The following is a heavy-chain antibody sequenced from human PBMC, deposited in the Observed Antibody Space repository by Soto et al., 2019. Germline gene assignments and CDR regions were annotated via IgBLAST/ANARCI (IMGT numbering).Heavy chain of an antibody. CDR2: ISAYSGST. D-gene: IGHD6-13*01. V-gene: IGHV1-18*01. CDR1: GYTFTSYG. J-gene: IGHJ5*02. CDR3: ARGSSTGPPHNWFDP. Sequence: ASVKVSCKASGYTFTSYGISWVRQAPGQGLEWMGWISAYSGSTNYNPSLKSRVTISVDTSKNQFSLKLSSVTAADTAVYYCARGSSTGPPHNWFDPWGQGTLVTVSS.